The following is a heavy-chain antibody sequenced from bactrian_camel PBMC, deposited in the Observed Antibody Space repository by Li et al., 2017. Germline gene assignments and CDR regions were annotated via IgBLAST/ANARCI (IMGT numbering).Heavy chain of an antibody. D-gene: IGHD2*01. J-gene: IGHJ4*01. V-gene: IGHV3S31*01. CDR3: AAITAYYGGFRY. CDR1: GYPSSRHC. CDR2: IRRNGDA. Sequence: QLVESGGGSVQAGGSLRLSCAHSGYPSSRHCMGWFRQAPGKAREGIAGIRRNGDAHYADSVKGRFTISRDNAKNIIYLQMNSLKPEDTAVYFCAAITAYYGGFRYWGQGTQVTVS.